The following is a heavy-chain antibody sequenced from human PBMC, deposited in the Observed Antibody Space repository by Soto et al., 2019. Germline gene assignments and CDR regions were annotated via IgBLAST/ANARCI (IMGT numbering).Heavy chain of an antibody. D-gene: IGHD3-22*01. V-gene: IGHV3-11*01. Sequence: GXLRLSCAPSGFTFSYYYMSWIRQSPGRGLEWVSYISSSGSTIYYADSVKGRFTISRDNAKNSLYLQMNSLRAEDTAVYYCARVEYYYDSSGYYYNWFDPWGQGTLVTVSS. CDR2: ISSSGSTI. CDR1: GFTFSYYY. CDR3: ARVEYYYDSSGYYYNWFDP. J-gene: IGHJ5*02.